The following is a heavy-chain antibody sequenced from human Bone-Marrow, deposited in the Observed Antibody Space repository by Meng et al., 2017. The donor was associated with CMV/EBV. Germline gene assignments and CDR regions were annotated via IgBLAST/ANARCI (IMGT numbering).Heavy chain of an antibody. V-gene: IGHV3-30-3*01. J-gene: IGHJ6*02. D-gene: IGHD2-2*03. CDR1: GFTFSSYA. Sequence: GESLKISCAASGFTFSSYAMSWVRQAPGKGLEWVAVISYDGSNKYYADSVKGRFTISRDNSKNTLYLQMNSLRAEDTAVYYCARGLDIPLDVWGQGTTVTVSS. CDR3: ARGLDIPLDV. CDR2: ISYDGSNK.